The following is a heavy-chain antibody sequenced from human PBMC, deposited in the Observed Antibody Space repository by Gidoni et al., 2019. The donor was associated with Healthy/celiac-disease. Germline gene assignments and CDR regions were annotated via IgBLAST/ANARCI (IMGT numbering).Heavy chain of an antibody. V-gene: IGHV2-5*01. CDR2: IYWNDDK. J-gene: IGHJ5*02. Sequence: ITLKESGHTLVKPTQTLTLTCTFSGFSLSTSGVGVGWSRQPPGKALEWIALIYWNDDKRYSPALTIMLTITKYTSKNHVVLTMTNMDPVDTATYYCSHIPTEKDPRHCLLYGYNWFDPCGQGTLVTVSS. CDR1: GFSLSTSGVG. CDR3: SHIPTEKDPRHCLLYGYNWFDP. D-gene: IGHD3-3*01.